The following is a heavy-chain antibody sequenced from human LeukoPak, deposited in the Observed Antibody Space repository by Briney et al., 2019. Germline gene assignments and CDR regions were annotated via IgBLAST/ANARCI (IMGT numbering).Heavy chain of an antibody. D-gene: IGHD3-16*01. CDR2: ISGSGGST. V-gene: IGHV3-23*01. CDR3: ATSRAAKHTMITFGD. CDR1: GFTFSSYA. Sequence: GGSLRLSCAASGFTFSSYATSWVRQAPGKGLEWVSAISGSGGSTYYADSVKGRFTISRDNSKNTLYLQMNSLRAEDTAVYYCATSRAAKHTMITFGDWGQGTLVTVSS. J-gene: IGHJ4*02.